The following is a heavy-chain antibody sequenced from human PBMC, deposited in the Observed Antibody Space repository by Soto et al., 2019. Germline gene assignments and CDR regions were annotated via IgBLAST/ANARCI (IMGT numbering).Heavy chain of an antibody. Sequence: GASVKVSCKASGYTFTSYAMHWVRQAPGQRLEWMGWINAGNGNTKYSQKFQGRVTMTRDTSTSTVYMELSSLRSEETAVYYCARDYIAAAGTGTKFDYWGQGTLVTVSA. D-gene: IGHD6-13*01. J-gene: IGHJ4*02. V-gene: IGHV1-3*01. CDR1: GYTFTSYA. CDR2: INAGNGNT. CDR3: ARDYIAAAGTGTKFDY.